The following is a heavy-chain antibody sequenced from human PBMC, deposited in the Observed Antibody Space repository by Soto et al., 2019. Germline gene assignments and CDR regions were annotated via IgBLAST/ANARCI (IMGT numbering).Heavy chain of an antibody. D-gene: IGHD3-3*01. Sequence: QVQLVESGGGVGQPGRSLRLSCAAAGVTFSRHTMHWVRQAPGKGLEWVAAISDDGSNTYYADSVKGRFTISRDNSKNTLYLKMNSVSSEDTAVHHCAREVYYDFWSGFNTHPYYFEDWGQGTLVTVSS. V-gene: IGHV3-30-3*01. CDR3: AREVYYDFWSGFNTHPYYFED. CDR2: ISDDGSNT. J-gene: IGHJ4*02. CDR1: GVTFSRHT.